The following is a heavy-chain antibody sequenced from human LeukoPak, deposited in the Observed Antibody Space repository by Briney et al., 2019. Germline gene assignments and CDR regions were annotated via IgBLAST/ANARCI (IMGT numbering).Heavy chain of an antibody. V-gene: IGHV1-46*01. CDR2: INPSGGFT. CDR1: GYSFSTHW. Sequence: ASVKVSCKASGYSFSTHWMHWVRQAPGQGLEWMGIINPSGGFTSYAQKLQGRVTVTRDMSTSTVYMELSSLRSEDTAVYYCARDPGYCSGGSCYSDAFDIWGQGTMVTVSS. CDR3: ARDPGYCSGGSCYSDAFDI. J-gene: IGHJ3*02. D-gene: IGHD2-15*01.